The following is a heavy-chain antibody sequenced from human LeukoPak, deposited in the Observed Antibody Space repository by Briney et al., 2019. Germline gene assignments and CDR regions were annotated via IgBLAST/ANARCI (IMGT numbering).Heavy chain of an antibody. J-gene: IGHJ2*01. Sequence: SETLSLTCTVSGGLISGSYWSWIRQPAGKGLEWIGRIYSDGTTNHNLSLRSRVTMSVDRSKNQFSLDLTFVTAADTAVYYCARYGYYYDSSGLGFFDLWGRGSLVIVSS. CDR2: IYSDGTT. CDR1: GGLISGSY. D-gene: IGHD3-22*01. V-gene: IGHV4-4*07. CDR3: ARYGYYYDSSGLGFFDL.